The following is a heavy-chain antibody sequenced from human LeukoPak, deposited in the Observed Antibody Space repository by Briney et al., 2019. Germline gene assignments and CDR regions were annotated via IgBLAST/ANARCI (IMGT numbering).Heavy chain of an antibody. Sequence: RGSLRLSCAASGFTLSDHYTDWVRPAPGGGREWVGRTRNRANSYTTEYAASVKGRFTISRDESKNSLFLQINSQKTEDTAVYYCARVIAYSSSWADYWGQGTLVTVSS. CDR3: ARVIAYSSSWADY. V-gene: IGHV3-72*01. D-gene: IGHD6-13*01. CDR1: GFTLSDHY. CDR2: TRNRANSYTT. J-gene: IGHJ4*02.